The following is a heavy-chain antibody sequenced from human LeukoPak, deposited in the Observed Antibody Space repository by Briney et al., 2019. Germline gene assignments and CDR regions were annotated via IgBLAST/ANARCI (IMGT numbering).Heavy chain of an antibody. CDR1: GGSISSGSYY. J-gene: IGHJ5*02. V-gene: IGHV4-61*02. Sequence: SETLSLTCTVSGGSISSGSYYWSWIRQPAGKGLEWIGRIYTSGSTNYNPSLKSPVTISVDTSKNQFSLKLSSVTAADTAVYYCARDLGYGNWFDPWGQGTLVTVSS. CDR3: ARDLGYGNWFDP. CDR2: IYTSGST. D-gene: IGHD5-12*01.